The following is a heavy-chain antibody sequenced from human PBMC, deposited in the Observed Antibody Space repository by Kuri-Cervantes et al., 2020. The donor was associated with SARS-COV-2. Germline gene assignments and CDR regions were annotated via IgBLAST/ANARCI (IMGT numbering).Heavy chain of an antibody. CDR1: GFTFSSYG. Sequence: GESLKISCAASGFTFSSYGMHWVRQAPGKGLEWVAVIWYDGSNKYYAGSVKGRFTISRDNSKNTLYLQMNSLRAEDTAVYYCARELVGATNYYGMDVWGQGTTVTVSS. CDR3: ARELVGATNYYGMDV. D-gene: IGHD1-26*01. J-gene: IGHJ6*02. V-gene: IGHV3-33*01. CDR2: IWYDGSNK.